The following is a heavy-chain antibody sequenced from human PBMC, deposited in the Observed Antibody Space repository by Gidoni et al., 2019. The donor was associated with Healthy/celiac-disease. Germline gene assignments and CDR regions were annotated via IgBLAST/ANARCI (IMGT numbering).Heavy chain of an antibody. J-gene: IGHJ6*02. CDR3: ARITGYGFGELNYYYYYGMDV. CDR1: GFSLSTSGMC. Sequence: QVTLRESGPALVKPTQTLTLTCTFSGFSLSTSGMCVSWIRQPPGKALEWLARIDWDDDKYYSTSLKTRLTISKDTSKNQVVLTMTNMDPVDTATYYCARITGYGFGELNYYYYYGMDVWGQGTTVTVSS. V-gene: IGHV2-70*15. CDR2: IDWDDDK. D-gene: IGHD3-10*01.